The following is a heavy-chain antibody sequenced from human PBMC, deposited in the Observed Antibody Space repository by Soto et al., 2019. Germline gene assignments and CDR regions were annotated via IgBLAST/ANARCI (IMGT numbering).Heavy chain of an antibody. J-gene: IGHJ6*02. D-gene: IGHD2-2*01. CDR2: IWFDGSNK. CDR3: ARAGYCSSTSCPRAYYYGMDV. Sequence: GGSLRLSCAASGFTFSSYGMQWVRQAPDKGLEWVAVIWFDGSNKYYADSVKGRFTISRDNSKNTLYLQMNSLRAEDTAVYYCARAGYCSSTSCPRAYYYGMDVWGQGTTGTVSS. CDR1: GFTFSSYG. V-gene: IGHV3-33*01.